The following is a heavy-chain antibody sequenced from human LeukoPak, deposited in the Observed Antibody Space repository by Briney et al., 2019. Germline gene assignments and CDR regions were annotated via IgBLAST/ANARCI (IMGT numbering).Heavy chain of an antibody. CDR3: AKSAGATYSYYYMDV. CDR1: GFTFDDYA. Sequence: GGSLRLSCAASGFTFDDYAMHWVRQAPGKGLEWVSGISWNSGSIGYADSVKGRFTISRDNSKNTLYLQMNSVRAEDTAVYYCAKSAGATYSYYYMDVWGKGTTVTVSS. J-gene: IGHJ6*03. D-gene: IGHD1-1*01. CDR2: ISWNSGSI. V-gene: IGHV3-9*01.